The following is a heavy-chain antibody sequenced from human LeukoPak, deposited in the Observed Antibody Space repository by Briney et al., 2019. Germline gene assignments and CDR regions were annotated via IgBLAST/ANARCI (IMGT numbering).Heavy chain of an antibody. CDR3: AKDLLEYRYYDSSGYNGY. D-gene: IGHD3-22*01. CDR1: GFTFSSFW. V-gene: IGHV3-23*01. J-gene: IGHJ4*02. Sequence: GGSLRLSCEASGFTFSSFWMGWVRQAPGKGLEWVSAISGSGGSTYYADSVKGRFTISRDNSKNTLYLQMNSLRAEDTAVYYCAKDLLEYRYYDSSGYNGYWGQGTLVTVSS. CDR2: ISGSGGST.